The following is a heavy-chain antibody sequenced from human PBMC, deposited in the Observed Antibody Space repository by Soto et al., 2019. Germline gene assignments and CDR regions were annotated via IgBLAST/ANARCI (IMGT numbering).Heavy chain of an antibody. V-gene: IGHV3-23*01. Sequence: GGSLRLSCAASGFTFSSYAMSWVRQAPGKGLEWVSAISGSGGSTYYADSVKGRFTISRDNSKNTLYLQMNSLRAEDTAVYYCAKDGAWQWLSTPWDYWGQGTLVTVSS. CDR3: AKDGAWQWLSTPWDY. J-gene: IGHJ4*02. CDR1: GFTFSSYA. CDR2: ISGSGGST. D-gene: IGHD6-19*01.